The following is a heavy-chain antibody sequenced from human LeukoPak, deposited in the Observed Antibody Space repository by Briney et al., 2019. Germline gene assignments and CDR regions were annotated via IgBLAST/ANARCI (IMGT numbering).Heavy chain of an antibody. Sequence: SETLFLTCAVSGGSISSGGYSWSWIRQPPGKGLEWIGYIYHSGSTYYNPSFKSRVTISVDRSKNQFSLKLSSVTAADTAVYYCARVPGDSDAFDIWGQGTMVTVSS. D-gene: IGHD4-17*01. CDR1: GGSISSGGYS. J-gene: IGHJ3*02. V-gene: IGHV4-30-2*01. CDR2: IYHSGST. CDR3: ARVPGDSDAFDI.